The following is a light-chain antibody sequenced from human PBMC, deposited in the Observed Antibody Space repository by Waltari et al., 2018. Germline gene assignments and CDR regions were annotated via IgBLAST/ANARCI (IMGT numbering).Light chain of an antibody. CDR1: QSISSY. V-gene: IGKV1-39*01. J-gene: IGKJ2*01. Sequence: DIQMTQSPSSLSASLGDRVPTTCRASQSISSYLNWYKQKPGKAPKLLIYVASSLQSGVPSRFSGSGSGTDFTLTISSLQSEDFATYYCQQTSSTPPYTFGQGTKLEIK. CDR2: VAS. CDR3: QQTSSTPPYT.